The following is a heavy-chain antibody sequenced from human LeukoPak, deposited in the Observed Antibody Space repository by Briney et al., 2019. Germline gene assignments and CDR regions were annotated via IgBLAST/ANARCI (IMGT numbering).Heavy chain of an antibody. CDR1: GGSISSYY. J-gene: IGHJ4*02. V-gene: IGHV4-4*07. CDR2: IYTSGST. Sequence: SETLSLTCTVSGGSISSYYWSWIRQPAGKGLEWIGRIYTSGSTNYNPSLKSRVTMSVDTSKNQFSLKLSSVTAADTAVYYCARDSPNRDGDYVGFDYWGQGTLVTVSS. D-gene: IGHD4-17*01. CDR3: ARDSPNRDGDYVGFDY.